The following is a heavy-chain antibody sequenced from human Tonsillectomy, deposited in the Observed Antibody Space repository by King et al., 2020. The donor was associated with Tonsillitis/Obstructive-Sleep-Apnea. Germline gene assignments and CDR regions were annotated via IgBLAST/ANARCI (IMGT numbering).Heavy chain of an antibody. J-gene: IGHJ3*02. CDR2: IEGDGSDT. Sequence: VQLVESGGGLIQPGGSLRLSCAASGFRFDNYAMSWVRQAPGKGPEWVSSIEGDGSDTFYADSVKGRFTISRDNSKSTLYLQMNSLRAEDTAVYFCAKDAFRMNHLWDALDSWGQGTKVTVSS. CDR1: GFRFDNYA. D-gene: IGHD1-14*01. CDR3: AKDAFRMNHLWDALDS. V-gene: IGHV3-23*04.